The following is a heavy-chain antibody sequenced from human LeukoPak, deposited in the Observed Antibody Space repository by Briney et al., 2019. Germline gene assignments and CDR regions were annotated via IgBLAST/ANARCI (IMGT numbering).Heavy chain of an antibody. D-gene: IGHD1-26*01. V-gene: IGHV3-7*01. CDR2: IRQDGNEK. J-gene: IGHJ2*01. CDR3: ASGGVVGPSTYWFYDL. Sequence: GGSLRLSCEASGFTFSRNWMTWVRQAPGKGLEWVANIRQDGNEKYYVDSVKGRFTISRDNVKNSLYLQMNSLRAEDTAVYYCASGGVVGPSTYWFYDLWGRGTRVTVSS. CDR1: GFTFSRNW.